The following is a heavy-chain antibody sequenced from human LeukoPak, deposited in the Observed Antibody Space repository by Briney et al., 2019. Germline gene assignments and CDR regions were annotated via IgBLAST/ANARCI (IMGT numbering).Heavy chain of an antibody. Sequence: AASVKVSCKASGYTFTSYGISWVRQAPGQGLEWMGWISAYNGNTNYAQKLQGRVTMTTDTSSSTAYMELRSLRSDDTAVYYCARSYDSSGYDAFDIWAKGQWSPSLQ. D-gene: IGHD3-22*01. CDR2: ISAYNGNT. V-gene: IGHV1-18*01. CDR1: GYTFTSYG. J-gene: IGHJ3*02. CDR3: ARSYDSSGYDAFDI.